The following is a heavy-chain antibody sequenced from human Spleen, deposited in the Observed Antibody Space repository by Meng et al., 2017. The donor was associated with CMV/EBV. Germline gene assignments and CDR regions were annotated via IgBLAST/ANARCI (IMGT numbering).Heavy chain of an antibody. D-gene: IGHD3-10*01. V-gene: IGHV1-2*02. Sequence: CKPSGYTFTDFWIHWVRQAPGQGPEWMGWINTKSGGTKFAQKFEGRVTMTTDTSTRTIYLELNRLRNDDTAMYYCARDVQSGAAGYWGQGTLVTVSS. CDR1: GYTFTDFW. J-gene: IGHJ4*02. CDR3: ARDVQSGAAGY. CDR2: INTKSGGT.